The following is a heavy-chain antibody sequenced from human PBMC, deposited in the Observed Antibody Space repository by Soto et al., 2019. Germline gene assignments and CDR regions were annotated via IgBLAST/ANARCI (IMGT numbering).Heavy chain of an antibody. D-gene: IGHD3-22*01. V-gene: IGHV1-18*01. Sequence: QVQLVKSGAEVKKPGASVKVSCKASGYTFTSYGISWVRQAPGQGLEWMGWISAYNGNTNYAQKLQGRVTMTTDTSTSTAYMELRSLRSDDTAVYYCARDYYDSSGYYYSEYFQHWGQGTLVTVSS. CDR1: GYTFTSYG. CDR3: ARDYYDSSGYYYSEYFQH. CDR2: ISAYNGNT. J-gene: IGHJ1*01.